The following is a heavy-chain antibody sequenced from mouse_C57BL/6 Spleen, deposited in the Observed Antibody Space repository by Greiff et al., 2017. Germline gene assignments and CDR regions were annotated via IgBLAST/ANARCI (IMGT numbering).Heavy chain of an antibody. Sequence: VQLQQPGAELVRPGSSVKLSCKASGYTFTSYWMHWVKQRPIQGLEWIGNIDPSDSETHYNQKFKDKATLTVDKSSSTAYMQLSSLTSEDSAVYYCARAHYGSRGDWYFDVWGTGTTVTVSS. CDR2: IDPSDSET. D-gene: IGHD1-1*01. V-gene: IGHV1-52*01. CDR1: GYTFTSYW. CDR3: ARAHYGSRGDWYFDV. J-gene: IGHJ1*03.